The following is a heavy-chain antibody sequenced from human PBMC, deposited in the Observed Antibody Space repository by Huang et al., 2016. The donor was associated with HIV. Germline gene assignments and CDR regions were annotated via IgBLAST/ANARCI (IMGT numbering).Heavy chain of an antibody. V-gene: IGHV4-30-2*01. D-gene: IGHD2-21*02. CDR3: ARDGGNSEYYFDY. Sequence: QLQLQESGSGLVKPSQTLSLTCAVSGGSISSGGHSWSWIRQPPGKGLEWIGYIYLTVGTYYNPSLQSRGTMSVDRSKNQFSLRLSSVTAADTAIYYCARDGGNSEYYFDYWGQGTLVTVSS. CDR2: IYLTVGT. CDR1: GGSISSGGHS. J-gene: IGHJ4*02.